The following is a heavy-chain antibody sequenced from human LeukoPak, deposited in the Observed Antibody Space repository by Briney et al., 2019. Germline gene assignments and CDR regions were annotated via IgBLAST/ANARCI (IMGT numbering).Heavy chain of an antibody. D-gene: IGHD5-24*01. V-gene: IGHV4-59*01. CDR3: ARAVEGLQRNRAFDI. CDR2: IYYSGST. CDR1: GGSISSYY. J-gene: IGHJ3*02. Sequence: SETLSLTCTVSGGSISSYYWSWIRQPPGKGLEWIGYIYYSGSTNYNPSLKSRVTISVDTSKNQFSLKLSSVTAADTAVYYCARAVEGLQRNRAFDIWGQGTMVTVSS.